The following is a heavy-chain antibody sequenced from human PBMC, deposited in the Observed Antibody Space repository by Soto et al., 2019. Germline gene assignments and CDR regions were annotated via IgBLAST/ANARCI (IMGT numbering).Heavy chain of an antibody. CDR2: IYYSGST. D-gene: IGHD2-2*01. J-gene: IGHJ6*03. V-gene: IGHV4-59*01. CDR1: GGSISSNY. CDR3: ARGTSGRTSDCRSTSCPTYYYYYMDV. Sequence: QVQLQESGPGLVKPSETLSLTCTVSGGSISSNYWSWIRQPPGKGLEWIGYIYYSGSTNYNPSLKSRVTISVDTSKNQFSLKLSSVTAADTAVYYCARGTSGRTSDCRSTSCPTYYYYYMDVWGKGTTVTVSS.